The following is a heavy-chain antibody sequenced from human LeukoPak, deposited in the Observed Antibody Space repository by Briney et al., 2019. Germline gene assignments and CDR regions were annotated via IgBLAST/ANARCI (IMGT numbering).Heavy chain of an antibody. CDR1: GFTFDGYA. Sequence: GRSLRLSCAASGFTFDGYAMHWVRQAPGKGLERVSGISWNSGSMGYADSVKGRFTISRDNAKNSLYLQMNSLRAEDTALYYCAKDLSSSWYYFDYWGQGTLVTVSS. J-gene: IGHJ4*02. D-gene: IGHD6-13*01. V-gene: IGHV3-9*01. CDR3: AKDLSSSWYYFDY. CDR2: ISWNSGSM.